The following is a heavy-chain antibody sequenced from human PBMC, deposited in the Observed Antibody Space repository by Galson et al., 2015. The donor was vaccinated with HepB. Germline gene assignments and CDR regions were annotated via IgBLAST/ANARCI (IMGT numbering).Heavy chain of an antibody. Sequence: SLRLYCAASGLTFSSYAMRWVRQAPGKGLEWVSAIRGGGDRTYNAHSVKGRFSISRDNSMNTLYLQMNSLRAEDTAVYYCAKDNLDTTMVDYFYYYALVFCDQETAVTVSS. CDR1: GLTFSSYA. J-gene: IGHJ6*02. D-gene: IGHD5-18*01. CDR3: AKDNLDTTMVDYFYYYALVF. V-gene: IGHV3-23*01. CDR2: IRGGGDRT.